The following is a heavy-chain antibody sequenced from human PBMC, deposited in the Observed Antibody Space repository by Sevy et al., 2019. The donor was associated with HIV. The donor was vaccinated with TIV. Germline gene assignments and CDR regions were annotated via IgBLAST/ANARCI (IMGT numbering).Heavy chain of an antibody. CDR2: ISYDGSNK. Sequence: GGSLRLSCATSGFTFSSYSMHWVRQAPGKGLEWVATISYDGSNKHYADSVKGRFTISIDNFKNSLSLQMNSLRAEDTAMYYCALERLSSDVAEYFQNWGQGTLVTVSS. J-gene: IGHJ1*01. V-gene: IGHV3-30-3*01. CDR3: ALERLSSDVAEYFQN. CDR1: GFTFSSYS. D-gene: IGHD1-1*01.